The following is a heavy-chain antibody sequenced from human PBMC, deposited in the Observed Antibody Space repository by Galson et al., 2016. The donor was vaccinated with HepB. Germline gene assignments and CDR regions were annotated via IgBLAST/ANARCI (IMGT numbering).Heavy chain of an antibody. CDR1: GFTFSAYA. CDR3: ARDPGGKFSDGSIDY. V-gene: IGHV3-48*02. CDR2: ISNSPKTQ. J-gene: IGHJ4*02. D-gene: IGHD5-24*01. Sequence: SLRLSCAASGFTFSAYAMHWVRQAPGKGLVWVSHISNSPKTQHYIDSVKGRFTISRDNAKNSLFLQMNSLRDDDTAVYYCARDPGGKFSDGSIDYWGQGTLVTVSS.